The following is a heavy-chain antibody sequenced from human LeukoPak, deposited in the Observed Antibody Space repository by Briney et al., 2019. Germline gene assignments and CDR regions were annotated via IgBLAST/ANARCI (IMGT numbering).Heavy chain of an antibody. CDR2: IYRTGST. CDR1: GGSISSGAY. J-gene: IGHJ3*01. Sequence: SETLSLTCTVSGGSISSGAYWGWVRQPPGQGLEWIATIYRTGSTYYNPSLESRVTISIDTSKNQFSLKLNSVTAADTAVYYCANSWYYYDSSGLQKSDAFDRWGQGTLATVSS. CDR3: ANSWYYYDSSGLQKSDAFDR. D-gene: IGHD3-22*01. V-gene: IGHV4-38-2*02.